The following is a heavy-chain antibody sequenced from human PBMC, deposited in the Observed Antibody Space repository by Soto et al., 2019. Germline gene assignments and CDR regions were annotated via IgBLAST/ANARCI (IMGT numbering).Heavy chain of an antibody. V-gene: IGHV4-31*03. CDR2: IYYSGST. D-gene: IGHD6-19*01. CDR3: ARGIAVASLDY. J-gene: IGHJ4*02. Sequence: SETLSPTCTVSGGSISSGGYYWSWIRQHPGKGLEWIGYIYYSGSTYYNPSLKSRVTISVDTSKNQFSLKLSSVTAADTAVYYCARGIAVASLDYWGQGTLVTVSS. CDR1: GGSISSGGYY.